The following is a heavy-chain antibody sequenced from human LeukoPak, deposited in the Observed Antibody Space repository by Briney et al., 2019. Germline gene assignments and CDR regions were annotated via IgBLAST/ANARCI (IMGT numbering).Heavy chain of an antibody. Sequence: SVKVSCKASGGTFSSYTISWVRQAPGQGLVWMGRIIPILGIANYAQKFQGRVTITEDKSTSKAYMELSSLRSEDTAVYYCARQATSIVGATTNWFDPWGQGTLVTVSS. J-gene: IGHJ5*02. V-gene: IGHV1-69*02. CDR1: GGTFSSYT. CDR2: IIPILGIA. D-gene: IGHD1-26*01. CDR3: ARQATSIVGATTNWFDP.